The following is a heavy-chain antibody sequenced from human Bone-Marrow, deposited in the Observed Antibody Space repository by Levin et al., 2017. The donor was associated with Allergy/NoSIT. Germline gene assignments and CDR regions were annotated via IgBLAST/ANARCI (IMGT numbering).Heavy chain of an antibody. D-gene: IGHD2-15*01. J-gene: IGHJ4*02. Sequence: LSLTCAASGFTFSDSWLTWVRQAPGKGLEWVANIKQDGSEKFYVDSVKGRFTISRDNAKNSVYLQVDSLRAEDTAVYYCARQTFCSSGACYSRTNYYFDYWGRGTLVTVSS. CDR3: ARQTFCSSGACYSRTNYYFDY. CDR1: GFTFSDSW. V-gene: IGHV3-7*01. CDR2: IKQDGSEK.